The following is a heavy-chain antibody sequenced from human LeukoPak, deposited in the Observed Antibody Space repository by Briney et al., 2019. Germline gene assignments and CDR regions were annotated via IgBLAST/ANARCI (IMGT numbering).Heavy chain of an antibody. Sequence: GGSLRLSYAASGFTFSSYAMSWVRQAPGKGLEWVSAISGSGGSTYYADSVKGRFTISRDNSKNTLYLQMNSLRAEDTAVYYCAKQIFGVVTNFDYWGQGTLVTVSS. CDR2: ISGSGGST. CDR1: GFTFSSYA. D-gene: IGHD3-3*01. CDR3: AKQIFGVVTNFDY. V-gene: IGHV3-23*01. J-gene: IGHJ4*02.